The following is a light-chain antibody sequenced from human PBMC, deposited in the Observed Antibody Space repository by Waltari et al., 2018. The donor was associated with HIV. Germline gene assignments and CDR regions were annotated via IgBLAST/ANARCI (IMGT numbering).Light chain of an antibody. CDR3: QSYDSTLRVV. CDR1: SSNIGATYD. Sequence: QPVLTQPPSVSGAPGQRVTISCTRSSSNIGATYDVHWYQQLPGTAPKLLIYANNIRPSVVLDRFSGSTSGTSASLAITGLQAEDEADYYCQSYDSTLRVVFGGVTKLTVL. J-gene: IGLJ2*01. V-gene: IGLV1-40*01. CDR2: ANN.